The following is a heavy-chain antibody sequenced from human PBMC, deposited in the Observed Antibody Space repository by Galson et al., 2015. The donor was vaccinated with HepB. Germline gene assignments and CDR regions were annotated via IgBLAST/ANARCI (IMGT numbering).Heavy chain of an antibody. CDR3: ARDHPYIVGAALDAFDI. V-gene: IGHV1-18*01. CDR1: GYTFTSYG. J-gene: IGHJ3*02. Sequence: SVKVSCKASGYTFTSYGISWVRQAPGQGLEWMGWISAYNGNTNYAQKLQGRVTMTTDTSTSTAYMELRSLRSDDTAVYYCARDHPYIVGAALDAFDIWGQGTMVTVSS. D-gene: IGHD1-26*01. CDR2: ISAYNGNT.